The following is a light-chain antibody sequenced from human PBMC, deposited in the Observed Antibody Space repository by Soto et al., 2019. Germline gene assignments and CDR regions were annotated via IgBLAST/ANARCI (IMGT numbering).Light chain of an antibody. CDR3: LQDHDDSGT. J-gene: IGKJ1*01. V-gene: IGKV1-6*01. CDR2: AAS. Sequence: AIQMTQSPSSLSASVGDRITITCRASQGIESDLSWYQQRPGKAPKLLIYAASNVNSGVPPRFSSSRSGTEFTLTIGNLPPEDFASYYCLQDHDDSGTVGQVTKVDIK. CDR1: QGIESD.